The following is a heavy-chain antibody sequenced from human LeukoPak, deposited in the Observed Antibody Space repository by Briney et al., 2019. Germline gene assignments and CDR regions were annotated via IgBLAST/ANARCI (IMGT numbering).Heavy chain of an antibody. J-gene: IGHJ4*02. Sequence: PSXXLSLTCTVSGYSISSGYYWGWIRPPPGKGLEWIGSIYHSGSTYYNPSLKRRVTIEGDTSKNRFSLKLSSVTAADTAVYYCARDGGVYDSSADYWGQGTLVTVSS. CDR2: IYHSGST. D-gene: IGHD3-22*01. CDR3: ARDGGVYDSSADY. CDR1: GYSISSGYY. V-gene: IGHV4-38-2*02.